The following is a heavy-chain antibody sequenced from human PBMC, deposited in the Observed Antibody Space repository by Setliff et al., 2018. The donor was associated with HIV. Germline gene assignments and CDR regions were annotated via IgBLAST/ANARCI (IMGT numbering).Heavy chain of an antibody. D-gene: IGHD1-26*01. V-gene: IGHV1-46*01. CDR1: GYTFTNYY. Sequence: ASVKVSCKASGYTFTNYYMHWVRQAPGQGLEWMGIINPTSGSTTFAQNFLGRVTMTRDTSTSTVYMELSSLRSEDTAMFYCARDVGGATNENYFDYWGQGTLVTVSS. CDR2: INPTSGST. CDR3: ARDVGGATNENYFDY. J-gene: IGHJ4*02.